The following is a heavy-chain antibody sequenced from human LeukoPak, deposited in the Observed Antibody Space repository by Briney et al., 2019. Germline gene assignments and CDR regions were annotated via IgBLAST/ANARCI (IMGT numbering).Heavy chain of an antibody. V-gene: IGHV1-46*01. CDR2: INPSGGST. J-gene: IGHJ5*02. CDR1: GYTFTGYY. D-gene: IGHD3-22*01. CDR3: ARSMSSGYYYEP. Sequence: ASVKVSCKASGYTFTGYYMHWVRQAPGQGLEWMGIINPSGGSTSYAQKFQGRVTMTRDTSTSTVYMELSSLRSEDTAVYYCARSMSSGYYYEPWGQGTLVTVSS.